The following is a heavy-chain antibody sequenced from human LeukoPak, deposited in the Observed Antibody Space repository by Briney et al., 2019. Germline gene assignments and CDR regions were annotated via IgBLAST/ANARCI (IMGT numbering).Heavy chain of an antibody. CDR2: INPNSGGT. J-gene: IGHJ4*02. CDR1: GYTFTGYY. Sequence: ASVKVSCKASGYTFTGYYMHWVRQAPGQGLEWMGRINPNSGGTNYAQKFQGRVTMTRDTSISTAYMELRSLRSDDTAVYYCARDSSGSQFDYWGQGTLVTVSS. D-gene: IGHD6-19*01. V-gene: IGHV1-2*06. CDR3: ARDSSGSQFDY.